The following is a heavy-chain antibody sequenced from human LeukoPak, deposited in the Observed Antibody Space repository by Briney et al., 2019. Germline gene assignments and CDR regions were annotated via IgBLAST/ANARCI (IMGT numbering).Heavy chain of an antibody. D-gene: IGHD4-17*01. CDR1: GFTFSSYE. CDR2: ISVSSGI. J-gene: IGHJ4*02. CDR3: ARGRRGDGDYIDF. V-gene: IGHV3-48*03. Sequence: GESLRLSCAASGFTFSSYEMNWVRQAPGKGLEWVSYISVSSGIFSPDSVKGRFTISRHNAKNSLYLQMNSLRAEDTAVYYCARGRRGDGDYIDFWGQGSLVTVSS.